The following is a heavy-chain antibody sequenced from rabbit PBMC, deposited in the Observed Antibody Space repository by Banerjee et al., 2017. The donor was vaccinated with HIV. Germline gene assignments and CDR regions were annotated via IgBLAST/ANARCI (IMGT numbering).Heavy chain of an antibody. D-gene: IGHD6-1*01. CDR2: IKSNTGNT. J-gene: IGHJ6*01. V-gene: IGHV1S45*01. Sequence: QEQLKESGGGLVQPGGSLTLPCTASGFSFSNNYVMCWVRQAPGKGLEWIACIKSNTGNTGYASWAKGPFTISKTSSTTVTLQMTSLTAADTATYFGARAPYTYGYADATEIYGMDLWGQGTLVTGS. CDR3: ARAPYTYGYADATEIYGMDL. CDR1: GFSFSNNYV.